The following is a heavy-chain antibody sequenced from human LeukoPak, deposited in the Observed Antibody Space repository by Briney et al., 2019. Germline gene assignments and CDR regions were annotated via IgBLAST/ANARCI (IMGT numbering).Heavy chain of an antibody. V-gene: IGHV3-23*01. Sequence: GGSLRLSCAASGFSFSSYGMSWVRQAPGKGLEWVSAISGSGGSTYYADSMKGRFTISRDNSKNTLYLQMNSLRAEDTAVYYCAKGRLRGDSYGYSACDYWGQGTLLTVSS. CDR1: GFSFSSYG. CDR3: AKGRLRGDSYGYSACDY. CDR2: ISGSGGST. D-gene: IGHD5-18*01. J-gene: IGHJ4*02.